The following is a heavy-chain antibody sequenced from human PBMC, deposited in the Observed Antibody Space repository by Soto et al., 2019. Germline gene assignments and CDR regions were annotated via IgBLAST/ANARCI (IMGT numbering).Heavy chain of an antibody. CDR1: GFTFSSYA. J-gene: IGHJ6*02. CDR2: ISGSGGRT. CDR3: AKGESIAVVFSYHYGMDV. D-gene: IGHD6-19*01. Sequence: GGSLRLSCAASGFTFSSYAMSWVRQAPGKGLEWVSAISGSGGRTYYADSVKGRFTISRDNSKNTLYLQMNSLRAEDTAVYYCAKGESIAVVFSYHYGMDVWGQGTTVNVS. V-gene: IGHV3-23*01.